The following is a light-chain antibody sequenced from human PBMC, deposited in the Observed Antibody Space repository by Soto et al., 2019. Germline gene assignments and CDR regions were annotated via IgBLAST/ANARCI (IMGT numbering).Light chain of an antibody. CDR3: QQSFTTPS. J-gene: IGKJ5*01. CDR1: QTVSSY. Sequence: DIPRTQSPSSLSASVGDRVNITCRASQTVSSYLNWYQQKPGTVPKLLIYATSNLQSGVPSRFSGRGFGTDFTLTIRSLKPEDFATDYCQQSFTTPSFGQGTRLEIK. CDR2: ATS. V-gene: IGKV1-39*01.